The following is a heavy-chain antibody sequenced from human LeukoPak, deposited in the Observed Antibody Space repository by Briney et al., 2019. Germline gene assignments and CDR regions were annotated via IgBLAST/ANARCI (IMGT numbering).Heavy chain of an antibody. CDR3: AKDVANTNGYLYFDY. J-gene: IGHJ4*02. D-gene: IGHD5-24*01. CDR2: ISSSGGNT. CDR1: GFTFNIYA. Sequence: GGCLRLACAASGFTFNIYAMSWVRPAPGKRLEWDSTISSSGGNTYYADSVKGRFTISRDNSRDTLFLQMISLRAEDTAVYYCAKDVANTNGYLYFDYWGQGILVTVSS. V-gene: IGHV3-23*01.